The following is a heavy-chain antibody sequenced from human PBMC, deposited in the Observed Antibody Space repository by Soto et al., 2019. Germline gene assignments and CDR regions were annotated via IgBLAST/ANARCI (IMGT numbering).Heavy chain of an antibody. D-gene: IGHD4-17*01. J-gene: IGHJ6*02. Sequence: PGESLKISCAASGFTFSSYGMHWVRQAPGKGLEWVAVISYDGSNKYYADSVKGRFTISRDNSKNTLYLQMNSLRAEDTAVYYCAKDLSYGDYADGMDVWGQGTTVTVSS. V-gene: IGHV3-30*18. CDR2: ISYDGSNK. CDR1: GFTFSSYG. CDR3: AKDLSYGDYADGMDV.